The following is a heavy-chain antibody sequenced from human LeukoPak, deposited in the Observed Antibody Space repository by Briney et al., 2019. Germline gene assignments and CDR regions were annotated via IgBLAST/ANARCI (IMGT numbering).Heavy chain of an antibody. CDR3: AKGMEWELLIAFDY. CDR2: ISGSGGST. J-gene: IGHJ4*02. V-gene: IGHV3-23*01. D-gene: IGHD1-26*01. CDR1: GFTFSSYA. Sequence: PGGSLRLSCAASGFTFSSYAMSWVRRAPGKGLEWVSAISGSGGSTYYADSVKGRFTISRDNSKNTLYLQMNSLRAEDTAVYYCAKGMEWELLIAFDYWGQGTLVTVSS.